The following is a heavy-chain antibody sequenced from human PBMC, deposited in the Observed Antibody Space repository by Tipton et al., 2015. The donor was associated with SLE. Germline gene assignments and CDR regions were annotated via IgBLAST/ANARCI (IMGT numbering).Heavy chain of an antibody. CDR2: FYTTGNP. Sequence: LRLSCSVSGFSVSSGYYWGWIRQPAGKGLECIGRFYTTGNPTYNPSLKSRVTISVDRSKNQFSLRLDSVTAADTAVYYCARLPRKSSAWSYYFDYWGQGTLVTVSS. V-gene: IGHV4-61*02. CDR3: ARLPRKSSAWSYYFDY. CDR1: GFSVSSGYY. D-gene: IGHD6-19*01. J-gene: IGHJ4*02.